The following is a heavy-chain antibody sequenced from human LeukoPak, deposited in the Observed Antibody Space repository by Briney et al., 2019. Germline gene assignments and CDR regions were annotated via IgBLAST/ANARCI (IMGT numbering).Heavy chain of an antibody. CDR1: GFTFSSYA. CDR2: ISYDGSNK. D-gene: IGHD5-12*01. J-gene: IGHJ4*02. V-gene: IGHV3-30*04. CDR3: TRDQLAYSGYDTLFHY. Sequence: PGGSLRLSCAASGFTFSSYAIHWVRQAPGKGLEWVAVISYDGSNKYYADSVKGRFTISRDNSKNTLDLQLSSLRAEDTAIYYCTRDQLAYSGYDTLFHYWGQGTLVTVSS.